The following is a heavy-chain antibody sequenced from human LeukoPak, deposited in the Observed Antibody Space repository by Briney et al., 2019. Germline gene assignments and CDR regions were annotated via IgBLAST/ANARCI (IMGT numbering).Heavy chain of an antibody. Sequence: PSETLSLTCTVSGGSISSGGYYWSWIRQPPGKGLEWIGYIYHSGSTYYNPSLKSRVTISVDRSKNQFSLKLSSVTAADTAVYYCARATLGGFWSHAEYFQHWGQGTLVTVSS. CDR1: GGSISSGGYY. J-gene: IGHJ1*01. CDR3: ARATLGGFWSHAEYFQH. D-gene: IGHD3-3*01. V-gene: IGHV4-30-2*01. CDR2: IYHSGST.